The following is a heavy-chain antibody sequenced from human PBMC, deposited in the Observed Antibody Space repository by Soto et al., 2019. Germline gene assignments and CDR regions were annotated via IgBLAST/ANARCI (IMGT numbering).Heavy chain of an antibody. CDR2: IGGSGTNT. D-gene: IGHD1-1*01. CDR3: ARTITGYFWAGAY. J-gene: IGHJ4*02. Sequence: GGSLRLSCAASGFTFNMYAMSWVRQAPGKGLEWVSGIGGSGTNTYYADFVKGRFTISRDNSKNTLYLQMDSLRAEDTAIYYCARTITGYFWAGAYWGQGTLVTVPS. V-gene: IGHV3-23*01. CDR1: GFTFNMYA.